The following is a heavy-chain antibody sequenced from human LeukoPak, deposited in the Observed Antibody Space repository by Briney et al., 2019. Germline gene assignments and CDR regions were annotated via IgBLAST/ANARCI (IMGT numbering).Heavy chain of an antibody. CDR3: ARVSGLWFGETTPYYFDY. CDR1: GYTFTSYG. J-gene: IGHJ4*02. V-gene: IGHV1-69*13. CDR2: IIPVFGTA. D-gene: IGHD3-10*01. Sequence: GASVKVSCKASGYTFTSYGISWVRQAPGQGLEWMGGIIPVFGTANYAQKFQGRVTITADESTSTAYMELSSLRSEDTAVYYCARVSGLWFGETTPYYFDYWGQGTLVTVSS.